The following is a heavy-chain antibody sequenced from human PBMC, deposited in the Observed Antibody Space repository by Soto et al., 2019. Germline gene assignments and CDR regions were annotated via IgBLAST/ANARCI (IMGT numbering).Heavy chain of an antibody. CDR3: AKGLWTVGHCSGGSCYDGMDV. J-gene: IGHJ6*02. CDR2: IIPIFGTA. D-gene: IGHD2-15*01. Sequence: SVKVSCKAAGGTFSSYAISWVRQAPGQGLEWMGGIIPIFGTAYYAQKFQGRVTITADESTSTAYMELSSLRSEDTAVYYCAKGLWTVGHCSGGSCYDGMDVWGQGSTVTVSS. CDR1: GGTFSSYA. V-gene: IGHV1-69*13.